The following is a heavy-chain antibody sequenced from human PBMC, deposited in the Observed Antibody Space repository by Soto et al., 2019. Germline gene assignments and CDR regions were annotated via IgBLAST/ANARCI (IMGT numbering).Heavy chain of an antibody. J-gene: IGHJ4*02. CDR3: AKERSCSSTSCYGMLDY. Sequence: HPGGSLRLSCAASGFTFSSYAMSWVRQAPGKGLEWVSAISGSGGSTYYADSVKGRFTISRDNSKNTLYLQMNSLRAEDTAVYYCAKERSCSSTSCYGMLDYWGQGTLVTVSS. CDR1: GFTFSSYA. CDR2: ISGSGGST. D-gene: IGHD2-2*01. V-gene: IGHV3-23*01.